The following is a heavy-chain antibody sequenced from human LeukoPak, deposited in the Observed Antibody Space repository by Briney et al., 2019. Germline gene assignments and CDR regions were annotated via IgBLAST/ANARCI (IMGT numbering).Heavy chain of an antibody. V-gene: IGHV3-23*01. CDR3: AKDQLRYYDSSGYYRL. CDR2: ISVSGSNT. Sequence: GGSLRLSCAASGFTFSTYVMVWVRRAPEKGLEWVSSISVSGSNTFYTDSVKGRFTISRDNSKNTLYLQMNSLRAEDTAVYYCAKDQLRYYDSSGYYRLWGQGALVTVSS. J-gene: IGHJ4*02. D-gene: IGHD3-22*01. CDR1: GFTFSTYV.